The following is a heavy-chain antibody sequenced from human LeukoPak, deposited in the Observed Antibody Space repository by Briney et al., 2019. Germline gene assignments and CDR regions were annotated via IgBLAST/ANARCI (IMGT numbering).Heavy chain of an antibody. D-gene: IGHD6-19*01. J-gene: IGHJ4*02. Sequence: PSETLSLTCTVSGGSISSYYWSWIRQPPGKGLEWIGYIYYSGSTNYNPSLKSRVTISVDTSKNQFSLKLSSVTAADTAVYYCARSSWGKVAGAFDYWGQGTLVTVSS. V-gene: IGHV4-59*01. CDR3: ARSSWGKVAGAFDY. CDR1: GGSISSYY. CDR2: IYYSGST.